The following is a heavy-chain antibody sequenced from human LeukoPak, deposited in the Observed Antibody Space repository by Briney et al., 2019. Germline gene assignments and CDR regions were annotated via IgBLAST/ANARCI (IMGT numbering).Heavy chain of an antibody. D-gene: IGHD3-9*01. CDR3: ASNTYYDILTGYHDAFDI. CDR2: ISYDGSNK. V-gene: IGHV3-30*14. CDR1: GFTFSSYA. J-gene: IGHJ3*02. Sequence: GGSLRLSCAASGFTFSSYAMSWVRQAPGKGLEWVAVISYDGSNKYYADSVKGRFTISRDNSKNTLYLQMNSLRAEDTAVYYCASNTYYDILTGYHDAFDIWGQGTMVTVSS.